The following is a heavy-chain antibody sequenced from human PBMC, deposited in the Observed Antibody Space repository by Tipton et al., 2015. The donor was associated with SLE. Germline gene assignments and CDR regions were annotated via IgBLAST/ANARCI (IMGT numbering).Heavy chain of an antibody. CDR3: ARDRSRSSWFLDAFDI. D-gene: IGHD6-13*01. CDR2: IWYDGSNK. V-gene: IGHV3-33*01. J-gene: IGHJ3*02. Sequence: RSLRLSCAASGFTFSSYGMHWVRQAPGKGLEWVAVIWYDGSNKYYADSVKGRFTISRDNSKNTLYLQMNSLRAEDTAVYHCARDRSRSSWFLDAFDIWGQGTMVTVSS. CDR1: GFTFSSYG.